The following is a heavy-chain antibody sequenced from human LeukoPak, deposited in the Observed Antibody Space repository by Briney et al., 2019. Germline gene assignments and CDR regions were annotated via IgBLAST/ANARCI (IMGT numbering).Heavy chain of an antibody. CDR2: IYYSGST. CDR3: ARESRADGYDSSGY. D-gene: IGHD3-22*01. J-gene: IGHJ4*02. V-gene: IGHV4-31*03. Sequence: SQTLSLTCTVSGGSISSGGYYWSWIRQHPGKGLEWIGYIYYSGSTYYNPSLKSRVTISVDTSKNQFSLKLSSVTAADTAVYYCARESRADGYDSSGYWGQGTLVTVSS. CDR1: GGSISSGGYY.